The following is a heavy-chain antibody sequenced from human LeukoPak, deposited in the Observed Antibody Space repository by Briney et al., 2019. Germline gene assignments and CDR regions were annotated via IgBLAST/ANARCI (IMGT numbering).Heavy chain of an antibody. V-gene: IGHV4-38-2*02. CDR3: ARVPTVTFFDY. CDR1: GYSISSGYY. Sequence: SETLSLTCTVSGYSISSGYYWVWIRQPPGKGLEWIGSIYYSGSTYYNPSLKSRVTISVDTSKDQLSLKLSSVTAADTAVYYCARVPTVTFFDYWGQGTLVTVSS. D-gene: IGHD4-17*01. J-gene: IGHJ4*02. CDR2: IYYSGST.